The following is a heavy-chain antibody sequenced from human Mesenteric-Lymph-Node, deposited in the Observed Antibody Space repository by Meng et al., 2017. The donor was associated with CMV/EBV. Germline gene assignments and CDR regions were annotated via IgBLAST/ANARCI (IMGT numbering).Heavy chain of an antibody. D-gene: IGHD6-13*01. J-gene: IGHJ4*02. CDR2: INNDGKST. CDR3: ARVYSSTWYRNFDY. CDR1: GFTFNDYW. V-gene: IGHV3-74*01. Sequence: GGSLRLSCAASGFTFNDYWMHWVRQAPGKGLVWVSRINNDGKSTSYADSVKGRFTISRDNAKNTLYLQMNSLRVEDTAVYYCARVYSSTWYRNFDYWGQGSLVTV.